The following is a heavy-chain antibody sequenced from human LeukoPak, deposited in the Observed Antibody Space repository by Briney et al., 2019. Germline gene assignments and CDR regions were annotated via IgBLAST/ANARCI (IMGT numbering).Heavy chain of an antibody. CDR3: AREPEYPYNWFDP. CDR2: IIPIFGTA. CDR1: GGTFSSYA. V-gene: IGHV1-69*13. D-gene: IGHD2-2*01. Sequence: ASVKVSCKASGGTFSSYAISWVRQAPGQGLEWMGGIIPIFGTANYAQKFQGRVTITADESTSTAYMELSSLRSEDTAVYYCAREPEYPYNWFDPGGQGTLVTVSS. J-gene: IGHJ5*02.